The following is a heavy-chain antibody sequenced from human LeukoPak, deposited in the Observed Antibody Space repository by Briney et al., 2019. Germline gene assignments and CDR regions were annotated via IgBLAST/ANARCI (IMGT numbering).Heavy chain of an antibody. J-gene: IGHJ4*02. V-gene: IGHV6-1*01. D-gene: IGHD6-19*01. CDR1: GDSVSSNSAA. CDR3: ARDSSGWRSIFDY. Sequence: SQTLSLTCAISGDSVSSNSAAWNWIMQSPSRGLEWLGRTYYRSKWSSDYAVSVKSPLTINPDTSKNQFSLQLNSVTPEDTAVYYCARDSSGWRSIFDYWGQGTLVSVSS. CDR2: TYYRSKWSS.